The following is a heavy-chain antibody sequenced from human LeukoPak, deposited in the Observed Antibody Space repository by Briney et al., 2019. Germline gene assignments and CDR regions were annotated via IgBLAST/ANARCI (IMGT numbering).Heavy chain of an antibody. CDR3: AGGLYYDSSGP. V-gene: IGHV4-34*01. J-gene: IGHJ4*02. D-gene: IGHD3-22*01. Sequence: SETLSLTCAVYGGSFSGYYWSWIRQPPGKGLEWIGEINHSGSTNYNPSLKSRVTISVDTSKNQFSLKLSSVTAADTAVYYCAGGLYYDSSGPWGQGTLVTVSS. CDR2: INHSGST. CDR1: GGSFSGYY.